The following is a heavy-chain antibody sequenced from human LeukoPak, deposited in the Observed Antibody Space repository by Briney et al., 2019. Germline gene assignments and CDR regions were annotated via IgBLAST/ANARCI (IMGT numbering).Heavy chain of an antibody. J-gene: IGHJ5*02. CDR1: GGSISSYY. Sequence: SETLSLTCTVSGGSISSYYWSWIRQPPGKGLEWMGYIYYSGSTTYNPSLKSRVTISVDTAKNQFSLKLSSVTAADTAVYYCASFDFWSGYFDPWGQGTLVTVSS. CDR3: ASFDFWSGYFDP. CDR2: IYYSGST. D-gene: IGHD3-3*01. V-gene: IGHV4-59*01.